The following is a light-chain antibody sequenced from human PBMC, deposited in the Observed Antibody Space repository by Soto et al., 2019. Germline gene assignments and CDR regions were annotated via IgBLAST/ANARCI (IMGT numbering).Light chain of an antibody. CDR1: SSNIGNNY. Sequence: SVLTQPPSVSAAPGQKVTISCSGSSSNIGNNYVSWYQHLPGTAPKLLISDNSERPSGIPDRFSGSKSGTSATLGITGLQTGDEADYYCGTWDSSLSAVVFGGGTKVTVL. CDR2: DNS. J-gene: IGLJ2*01. CDR3: GTWDSSLSAVV. V-gene: IGLV1-51*01.